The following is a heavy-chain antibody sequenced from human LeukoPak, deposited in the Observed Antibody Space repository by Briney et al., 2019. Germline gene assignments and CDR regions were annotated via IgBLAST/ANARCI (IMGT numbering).Heavy chain of an antibody. CDR3: TTDRNVGAIPYDH. J-gene: IGHJ4*02. D-gene: IGHD3-10*02. CDR1: GLTFNDAW. Sequence: GGSLRLSCAVSGLTFNDAWMNWIRQAPGKGLEWVGRIESRAGGGSIYYATPVKGRFIISRDDSRNVLYVQMNSLKIEDTAVYYSTTDRNVGAIPYDHWGQGALVTVSS. V-gene: IGHV3-15*07. CDR2: IESRAGGGSI.